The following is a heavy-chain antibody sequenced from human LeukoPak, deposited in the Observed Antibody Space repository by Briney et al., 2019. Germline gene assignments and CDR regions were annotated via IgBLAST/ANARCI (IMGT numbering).Heavy chain of an antibody. CDR2: IWYDGSNK. CDR1: ALTLSSYV. J-gene: IGHJ4*02. D-gene: IGHD3-16*01. CDR3: ERDGGYVWGRLEEYSFDY. Sequence: GESLSLSCAVSALTLSSYVMHWDRQAPSKGLEWESVIWYDGSNKYYADSVKCRSTISRDNYKNTMYVQMNSLRAEEMAVYYCERDGGYVWGRLEEYSFDYWGQGTLVTVP. V-gene: IGHV3-33*01.